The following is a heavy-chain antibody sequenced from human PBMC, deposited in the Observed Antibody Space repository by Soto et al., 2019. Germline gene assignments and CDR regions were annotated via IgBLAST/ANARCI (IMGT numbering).Heavy chain of an antibody. CDR1: GGSFVGYY. CDR3: ARRGDYYDSSGDANDI. Sequence: SETLSLTCAVYGGSFVGYYWILVRQSPLKGLEWIGEINHSGSTNYNPSLKSRVTISVDTSKNQFSLKLTSVTAADTAVYYCARRGDYYDSSGDANDIWGQGTMVTVSS. V-gene: IGHV4-34*01. D-gene: IGHD3-22*01. CDR2: INHSGST. J-gene: IGHJ3*02.